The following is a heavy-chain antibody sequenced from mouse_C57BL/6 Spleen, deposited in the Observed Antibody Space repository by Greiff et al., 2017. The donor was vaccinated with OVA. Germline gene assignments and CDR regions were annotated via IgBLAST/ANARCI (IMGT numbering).Heavy chain of an antibody. D-gene: IGHD1-1*01. CDR2: ISSGGDYI. CDR1: GFTFSSYA. Sequence: EVQVVESGEGLVKPGGSLKLSCAASGFTFSSYAMSWVRQTPEKRLEWVAYISSGGDYIYYADTVKGRFTISRDNARNTLYLQMSSLKSEDTAMYYCTRDPYGSSYSYFDVWGTGTTVTVSS. CDR3: TRDPYGSSYSYFDV. V-gene: IGHV5-9-1*02. J-gene: IGHJ1*03.